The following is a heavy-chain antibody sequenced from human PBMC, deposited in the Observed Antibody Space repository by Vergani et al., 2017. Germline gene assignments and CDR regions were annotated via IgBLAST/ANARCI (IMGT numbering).Heavy chain of an antibody. CDR2: ISGRGGST. D-gene: IGHD6-6*01. V-gene: IGHV3-23*01. CDR3: AKPSRGIAARPFFDY. Sequence: EVQLLESGGGLVQPGGSLRLSCAASGFTFSSYAMSWVRQAPGKGLEWVSAISGRGGSTYYADSVKGRFTISRDNSKHTLYLRMNSLGAEDAAVYYCAKPSRGIAARPFFDYWGQGTLVTVSS. CDR1: GFTFSSYA. J-gene: IGHJ4*02.